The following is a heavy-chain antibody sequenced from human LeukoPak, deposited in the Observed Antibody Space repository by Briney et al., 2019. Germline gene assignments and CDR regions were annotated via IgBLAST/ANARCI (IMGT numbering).Heavy chain of an antibody. D-gene: IGHD5-12*01. J-gene: IGHJ4*02. CDR2: ISYDGSNK. CDR1: GLTFSSYA. V-gene: IGHV3-30-3*01. Sequence: GSLRLSCAASGLTFSSYAMDWVRQAPGKGLEWVAVISYDGSNKYYADSVKGRFTISRDNSKNTLYLQMNSLRTEDTAVYYCARPYGGYVDYYFDYWGQGTLVTVSS. CDR3: ARPYGGYVDYYFDY.